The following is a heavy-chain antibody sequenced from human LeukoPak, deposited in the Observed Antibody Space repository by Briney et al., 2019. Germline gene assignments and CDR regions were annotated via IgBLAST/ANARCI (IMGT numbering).Heavy chain of an antibody. V-gene: IGHV3-21*01. D-gene: IGHD3-10*01. Sequence: PGGSLRLSCAASGFTFSTYAMSWVRQAPGKGLEWVSSISSSSYIYYADSVKGRFTISRDNAKNSLYLQMNSLRAEDTAVYYCARGRPIGSGSYPDSYYYMDVWGKGTTVTVSS. CDR1: GFTFSTYA. J-gene: IGHJ6*03. CDR3: ARGRPIGSGSYPDSYYYMDV. CDR2: ISSSSYI.